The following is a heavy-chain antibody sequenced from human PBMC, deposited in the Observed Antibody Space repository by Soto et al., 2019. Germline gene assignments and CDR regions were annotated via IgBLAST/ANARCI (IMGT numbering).Heavy chain of an antibody. CDR3: ASGTTILGNYGMDV. CDR1: GGTFSSYA. J-gene: IGHJ6*02. CDR2: IIPIFGTA. D-gene: IGHD3-3*01. V-gene: IGHV1-69*13. Sequence: SVKVSCKASGGTFSSYAISWVRQAPGQGLEWMGGIIPIFGTANYAQKFQGRVTITADESTSTAYMELSSLRSEDTAVYYCASGTTILGNYGMDVWGQGTTVTVSS.